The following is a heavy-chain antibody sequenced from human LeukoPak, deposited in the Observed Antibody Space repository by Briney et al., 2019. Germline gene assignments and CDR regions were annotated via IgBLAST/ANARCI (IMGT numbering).Heavy chain of an antibody. J-gene: IGHJ6*02. CDR2: ISGSGGST. CDR3: AKNEGGSYLYYYGMDF. CDR1: GFTFSSYA. D-gene: IGHD1-26*01. V-gene: IGHV3-23*01. Sequence: GGSLRLSCAASGFTFSSYAMSWVRQAPGKGLEWVSAISGSGGSTYYADSVKGRFTISRDNSKNTLYLQMNSLRAEDTAVYYCAKNEGGSYLYYYGMDFWGQGTTVTVSS.